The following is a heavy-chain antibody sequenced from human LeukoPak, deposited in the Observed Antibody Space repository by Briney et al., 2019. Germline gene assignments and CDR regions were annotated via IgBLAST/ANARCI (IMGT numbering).Heavy chain of an antibody. CDR1: GYTFTSYG. V-gene: IGHV1-18*01. J-gene: IGHJ4*02. CDR3: ARTMQQWLVDAAGGDY. Sequence: ASVKDSCKASGYTFTSYGISWVRQAPGQGLEWMGWISAYNGNTNYAQKLQGRVTMTTDTSTSTAYMELRSLRSDDTAVYYCARTMQQWLVDAAGGDYWGQGTLVTVSS. D-gene: IGHD6-19*01. CDR2: ISAYNGNT.